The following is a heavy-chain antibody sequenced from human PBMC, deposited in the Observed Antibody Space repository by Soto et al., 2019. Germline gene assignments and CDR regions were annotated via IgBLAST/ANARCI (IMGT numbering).Heavy chain of an antibody. Sequence: AGGSLRLSSATSWLNVSTNYISWVRQAPGKGLEWVSVIYSGGDTSYADSVKGRFAISRDNSKNTVFLQMNRLRVEDTAVYYCARDWGGNAGLHWYFDLWGRGTLVTVSS. V-gene: IGHV3-53*01. CDR2: IYSGGDT. J-gene: IGHJ2*01. D-gene: IGHD3-16*01. CDR1: WLNVSTNY. CDR3: ARDWGGNAGLHWYFDL.